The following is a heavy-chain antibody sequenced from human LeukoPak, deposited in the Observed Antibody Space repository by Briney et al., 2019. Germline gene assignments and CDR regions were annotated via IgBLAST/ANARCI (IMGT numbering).Heavy chain of an antibody. CDR1: GYTFTGYY. CDR3: ARVSSIAARLGPNNFDS. J-gene: IGHJ4*02. Sequence: ASVKVSCKASGYTFTGYYMHGVRQAPGQGLEWMGWINPNRGGTNYAQKFQGRVTMTRDTSISTAYIELSRLSSDDPAVYYCARVSSIAARLGPNNFDSWGQGTLVTVSS. CDR2: INPNRGGT. V-gene: IGHV1-2*02. D-gene: IGHD6-6*01.